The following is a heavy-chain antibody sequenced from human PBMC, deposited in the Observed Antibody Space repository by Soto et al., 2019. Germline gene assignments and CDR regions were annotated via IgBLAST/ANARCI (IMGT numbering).Heavy chain of an antibody. CDR2: ISYDGSNK. D-gene: IGHD3-22*01. J-gene: IGHJ1*01. CDR1: GFTFSSYA. V-gene: IGHV3-30-3*01. Sequence: GGSLRLSCAASGFTFSSYAMHWVRQAPGKGLEWVAVISYDGSNKYYADSVKGRFTISRDNSKNTLYLQMNSLRAEDTAVYYFVQKALTMIVVVISGSRAGAEYFQHWGQGTLVTVSS. CDR3: VQKALTMIVVVISGSRAGAEYFQH.